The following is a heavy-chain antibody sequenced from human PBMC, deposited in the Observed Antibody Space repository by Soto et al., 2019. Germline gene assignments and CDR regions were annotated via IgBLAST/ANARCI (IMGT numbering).Heavy chain of an antibody. CDR2: IIPTFGTA. CDR1: GGTFSSYA. CDR3: ASKGFWSDYYQGTMHWFDP. D-gene: IGHD3-3*01. V-gene: IGHV1-69*01. Sequence: QVQLVQSGAEVKKPGSSVKVSCTASGGTFSSYAISWVRQAPGQGLEWMGGIIPTFGTANYAQNFQGRVTITADDSTSNAYMELSSLGSEGTAVDYWASKGFWSDYYQGTMHWFDPWGQGTMVTVSS. J-gene: IGHJ5*02.